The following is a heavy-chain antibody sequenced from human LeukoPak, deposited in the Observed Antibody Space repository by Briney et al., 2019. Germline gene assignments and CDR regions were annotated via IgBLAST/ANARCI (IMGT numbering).Heavy chain of an antibody. D-gene: IGHD1-7*01. Sequence: GASVKVSCKTAGYTFISYDMTWVRQAPGQGLEWMGWIRGYNGQTNYAQKFQGRVTLTTDTSTNTAYMELRSLGSDDTAVYFCARQPSGTTYFDYWGQGTLVTVSS. CDR3: ARQPSGTTYFDY. CDR1: GYTFISYD. J-gene: IGHJ4*02. CDR2: IRGYNGQT. V-gene: IGHV1-18*01.